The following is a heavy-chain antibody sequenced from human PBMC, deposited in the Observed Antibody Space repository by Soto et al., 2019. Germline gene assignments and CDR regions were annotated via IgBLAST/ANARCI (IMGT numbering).Heavy chain of an antibody. CDR3: ARGALTAKTTVVTPNYGVDY. D-gene: IGHD4-17*01. Sequence: TLSLTCTVSGGSISSGDYYCSWIRQPTGEGLEWIGYIYYSGSTYYNPSLKSRVTISVDTSKNQFSLKLSSVTAADTAVYYCARGALTAKTTVVTPNYGVDYWGQGTLVTVSS. CDR1: GGSISSGDYY. CDR2: IYYSGST. V-gene: IGHV4-30-4*01. J-gene: IGHJ4*02.